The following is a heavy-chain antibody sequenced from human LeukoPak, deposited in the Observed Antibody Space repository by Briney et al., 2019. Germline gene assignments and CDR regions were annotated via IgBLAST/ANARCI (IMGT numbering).Heavy chain of an antibody. CDR2: IIPIFGTA. Sequence: SVKVSCKASGGTFCSYAISWVRQAPGQGLEWLGGIIPIFGTANYAQKFQGRVTITADESTSTAYMELSSLRSEDTAVYYCARYQVAYEPLLTTVGFDYWGQGTLVTVSS. CDR3: ARYQVAYEPLLTTVGFDY. D-gene: IGHD4-23*01. CDR1: GGTFCSYA. J-gene: IGHJ4*02. V-gene: IGHV1-69*13.